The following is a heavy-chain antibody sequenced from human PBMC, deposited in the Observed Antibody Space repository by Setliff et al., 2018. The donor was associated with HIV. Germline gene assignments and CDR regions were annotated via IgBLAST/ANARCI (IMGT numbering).Heavy chain of an antibody. D-gene: IGHD1-26*01. CDR2: IYYNGNT. J-gene: IGHJ5*02. Sequence: SETLSLTCTVSGDAISSGGYYWSWIRQHPGKGLEWLGYIYYNGNTDYNPSLKSRITISVDTSQNQFSLRLSSVTAADTAVYYCARDKGGRIEPWGQGTLVTVSS. V-gene: IGHV4-31*03. CDR1: GDAISSGGYY. CDR3: ARDKGGRIEP.